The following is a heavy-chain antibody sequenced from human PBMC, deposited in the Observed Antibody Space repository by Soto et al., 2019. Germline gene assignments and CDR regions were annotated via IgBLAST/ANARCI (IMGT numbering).Heavy chain of an antibody. Sequence: GSLRLSCAASGFTFSSYSMNWVRQAPGKGLEWVSYISSSSSTIYYADSVKGRFTISRDNAKNSLYLQMNSLRAEDTAVYYCAREDASNASDIWGQGTMVTVSS. CDR2: ISSSSSTI. CDR3: AREDASNASDI. J-gene: IGHJ3*02. CDR1: GFTFSSYS. V-gene: IGHV3-48*01.